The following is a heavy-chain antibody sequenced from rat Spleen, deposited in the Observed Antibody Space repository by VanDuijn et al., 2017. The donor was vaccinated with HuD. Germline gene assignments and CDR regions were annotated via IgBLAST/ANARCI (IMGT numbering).Heavy chain of an antibody. CDR2: ISYDGSST. Sequence: EVPLVESGGGLVEPGRSLKLSCSASGFTFSDFGMHWIRQAPTKGLEWVATISYDGSSTYYRDSVKGRFTISRDNAKSTLYLQMDSLRSEDTATYYCARQHYYSSSLYWGQGVMVTVSS. J-gene: IGHJ2*01. CDR3: ARQHYYSSSLY. D-gene: IGHD1-2*01. CDR1: GFTFSDFG. V-gene: IGHV5-29*01.